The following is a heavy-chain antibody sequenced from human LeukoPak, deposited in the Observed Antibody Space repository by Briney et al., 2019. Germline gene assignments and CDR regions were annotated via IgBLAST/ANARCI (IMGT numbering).Heavy chain of an antibody. CDR3: ASSTYSGSHWDAFNI. J-gene: IGHJ3*02. Sequence: GGSLRLSCAASGFTFSSYSMNWVRQAPGKGLEWVSSLSSSSSYIDYADSVKGRFTISRDNAKNSLYLQMNSLRAEDAAVYYCASSTYSGSHWDAFNIWGQGTMVTVSS. CDR1: GFTFSSYS. V-gene: IGHV3-21*01. D-gene: IGHD1-26*01. CDR2: LSSSSSYI.